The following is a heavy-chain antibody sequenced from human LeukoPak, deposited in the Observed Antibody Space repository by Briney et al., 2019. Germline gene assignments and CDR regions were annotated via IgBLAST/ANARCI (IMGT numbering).Heavy chain of an antibody. J-gene: IGHJ6*04. CDR3: AELGITMIGGV. CDR1: GFTFSSYE. CDR2: ISSSGSTI. V-gene: IGHV3-48*03. D-gene: IGHD3-10*02. Sequence: AGGSLRLSCAASGFTFSSYEMNWVRLAPGEGLEWVSYISSSGSTIYYADSVKGRFTISRDNGKNSLYLQMNSLRGEDTAVYYCAELGITMIGGVWGKGTTVTISS.